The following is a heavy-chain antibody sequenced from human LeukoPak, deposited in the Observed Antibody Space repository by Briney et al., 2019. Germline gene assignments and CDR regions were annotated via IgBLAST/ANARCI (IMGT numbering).Heavy chain of an antibody. Sequence: SETLSLTCAVYGGSFSGYYWSWIRQPPGKGLERIGEINHSGSTNYNPSLKSRVTISVDTSKNQFSLKLSSVTAADTAVYYCAREFWYYDFWSGSFFDIWGQGTMVTVSS. D-gene: IGHD3-3*01. CDR2: INHSGST. CDR3: AREFWYYDFWSGSFFDI. CDR1: GGSFSGYY. V-gene: IGHV4-34*01. J-gene: IGHJ3*02.